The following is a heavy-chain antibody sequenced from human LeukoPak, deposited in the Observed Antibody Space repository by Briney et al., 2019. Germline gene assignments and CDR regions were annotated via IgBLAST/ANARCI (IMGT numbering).Heavy chain of an antibody. V-gene: IGHV3-23*01. J-gene: IGHJ5*02. Sequence: GGSLRLSCAASGFTFSSYAMSWVRQAPGKGLEWVSAISGSGGSTYYADSVKGRFTISRDNSKNTLYLQMNSLRAEDTAVYYCAKEGWSTRRYYDFWSGSHSWFDPWGQGTLVTVSS. CDR1: GFTFSSYA. CDR2: ISGSGGST. D-gene: IGHD3-3*01. CDR3: AKEGWSTRRYYDFWSGSHSWFDP.